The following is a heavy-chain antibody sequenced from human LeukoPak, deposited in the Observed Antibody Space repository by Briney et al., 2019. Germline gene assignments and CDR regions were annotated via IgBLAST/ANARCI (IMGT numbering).Heavy chain of an antibody. CDR3: AKFWSGHLVPPYADH. V-gene: IGHV3-30*07. CDR1: GFTFSSYA. Sequence: PGGSLRLSRAASGFTFSSYALHWVRQAPGKGLEWVAVLSYDGTNKYYADSVKGRFTISRDNSKSTLYLQMNSLRAEDTAVYHCAKFWSGHLVPPYADHWGQGTLVTVSS. CDR2: LSYDGTNK. J-gene: IGHJ4*02. D-gene: IGHD6-25*01.